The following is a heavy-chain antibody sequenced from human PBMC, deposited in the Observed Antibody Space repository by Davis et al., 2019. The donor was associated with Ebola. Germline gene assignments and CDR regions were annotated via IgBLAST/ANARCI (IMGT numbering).Heavy chain of an antibody. CDR2: ISGSGGST. CDR3: AKGYDYGT. V-gene: IGHV3-23*01. CDR1: GFTFNTYA. D-gene: IGHD4-17*01. J-gene: IGHJ4*02. Sequence: GESLKISCAASGFTFNTYAMSWVRQAPGKGLEWVSAISGSGGSTYYADSVKGRFTISRDNSKNTLYLQMNSLRAEDTAVYYCAKGYDYGTWGQGTLVIVSS.